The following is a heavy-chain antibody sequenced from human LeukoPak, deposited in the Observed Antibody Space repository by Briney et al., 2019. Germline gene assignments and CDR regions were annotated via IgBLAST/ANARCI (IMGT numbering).Heavy chain of an antibody. CDR2: IRYDGNDK. CDR3: AKSGTRSSWSPRVKTYLDY. D-gene: IGHD6-13*01. Sequence: PGGSLRLSCAASGFTFSYYGMHWVRQAPGKGLEWVAFIRYDGNDKFYSDSVKGRFTISRDTSRNTVYLQMNSLRTDDTAVYYCAKSGTRSSWSPRVKTYLDYWGQGTLVTVSS. V-gene: IGHV3-30*02. CDR1: GFTFSYYG. J-gene: IGHJ4*02.